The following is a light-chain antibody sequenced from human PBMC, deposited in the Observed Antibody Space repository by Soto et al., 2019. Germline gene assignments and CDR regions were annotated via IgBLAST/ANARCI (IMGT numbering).Light chain of an antibody. V-gene: IGKV3D-20*02. CDR3: QQLST. J-gene: IGKJ5*01. Sequence: EIVLTQSPGTLSLSPGERATLSCRASQSVSSSYLAWYQQKPGQAPRLLIYGASSRATGIPDRFSGSGSGTDFTLTISRLEPEDFATYYCQQLSTFGQGTRLEIK. CDR2: GAS. CDR1: QSVSSSY.